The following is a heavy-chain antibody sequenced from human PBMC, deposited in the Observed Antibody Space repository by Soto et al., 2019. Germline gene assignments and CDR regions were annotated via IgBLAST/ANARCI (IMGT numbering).Heavy chain of an antibody. CDR3: ARVDSSGFYCSLDY. CDR1: GGTFRSRA. Sequence: QVQLKQSGAAVRKPGSSVKVSCKVSGGTFRSRAISWVRQAPGQGLEWMGGIIPMFGTADSAQKLQGRVTFTADESTSTAYMELSSLTSEDTAVYYCARVDSSGFYCSLDYWGQGTLVTVSS. D-gene: IGHD3-22*01. CDR2: IIPMFGTA. J-gene: IGHJ4*02. V-gene: IGHV1-69*12.